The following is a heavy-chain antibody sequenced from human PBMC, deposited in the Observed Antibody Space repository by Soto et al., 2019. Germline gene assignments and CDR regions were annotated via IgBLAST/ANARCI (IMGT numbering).Heavy chain of an antibody. Sequence: SETLSLTCTVSGGSINSGDYSWTWIRQPPGKGLEWIGYIYHTGTTYYNMSVKGRFTISRDNSKNTLDVQMNSLRDDDTAVYYCVRDREYYYDSSGYYNFDYWGQGTLVTVSS. J-gene: IGHJ4*02. CDR2: IYHTGTT. CDR1: GGSINSGDYS. D-gene: IGHD3-22*01. CDR3: VRDREYYYDSSGYYNFDY. V-gene: IGHV4-30-2*01.